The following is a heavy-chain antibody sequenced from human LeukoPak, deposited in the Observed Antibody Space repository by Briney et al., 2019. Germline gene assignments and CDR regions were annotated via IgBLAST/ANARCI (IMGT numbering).Heavy chain of an antibody. CDR3: ARGTAGTTFFDY. CDR2: IYYSGST. J-gene: IGHJ4*02. Sequence: GSLRLSCAASGFTFSSYSMNWVRQPPGKGLEWTGYIYYSGSTNYNPPLKSRVTISVDMSKNQFSLKLSSVTAADTAVYYCARGTAGTTFFDYWGQGTLVTVSS. D-gene: IGHD1-7*01. V-gene: IGHV4-59*01. CDR1: GFTFSSYS.